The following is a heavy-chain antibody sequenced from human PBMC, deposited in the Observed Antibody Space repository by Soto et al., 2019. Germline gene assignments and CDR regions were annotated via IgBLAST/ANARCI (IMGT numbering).Heavy chain of an antibody. CDR2: VYYSGST. D-gene: IGHD3-22*01. V-gene: IGHV4-39*02. J-gene: IGHJ3*02. Sequence: SETLSLTCTVSGGSISSSSYYWGWIRQPPGKGLEWIGSVYYSGSTYDNPSLKSRITLSVDRSKSQFSLKLTSVTAADTAVYYCARDDYDSSGYYYGAFDIWGQGTMVTVSS. CDR3: ARDDYDSSGYYYGAFDI. CDR1: GGSISSSSYY.